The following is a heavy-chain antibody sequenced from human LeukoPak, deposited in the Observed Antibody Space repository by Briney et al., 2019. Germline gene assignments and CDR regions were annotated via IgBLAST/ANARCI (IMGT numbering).Heavy chain of an antibody. Sequence: ASVKVSCKASGYTFTTYGINWVRQAPGQGLEWMGWISGYDGKPNYAQKLRDRVTMLRDTATSTVYMELRSLTADDTAVYYCARDQPRRGPGNHDYWGPGTLVTVSS. CDR2: ISGYDGKP. CDR1: GYTFTTYG. J-gene: IGHJ4*02. V-gene: IGHV1-18*01. CDR3: ARDQPRRGPGNHDY. D-gene: IGHD1-26*01.